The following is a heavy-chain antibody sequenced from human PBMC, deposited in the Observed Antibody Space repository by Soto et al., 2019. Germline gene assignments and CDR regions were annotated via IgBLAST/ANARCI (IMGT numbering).Heavy chain of an antibody. V-gene: IGHV3-30-3*01. CDR3: ARDFRAPPQYGYYYYGLDV. D-gene: IGHD3-10*01. CDR1: GFNFNIYA. J-gene: IGHJ6*02. CDR2: ISYGGIDT. Sequence: QVQLVESGGGVVQPGRSMRLSCETSGFNFNIYAMHCVRLAPAKGLEWLDFISYGGIDTYYRDSVKGRFTISRDNSKNTLYLQMNSLRTEDTAIYYCARDFRAPPQYGYYYYGLDVWGQGTTVTVS.